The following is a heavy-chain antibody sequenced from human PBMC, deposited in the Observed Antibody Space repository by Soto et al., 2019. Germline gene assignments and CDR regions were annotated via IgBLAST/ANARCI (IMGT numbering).Heavy chain of an antibody. D-gene: IGHD6-19*01. J-gene: IGHJ4*02. CDR1: GFTFSSYS. V-gene: IGHV3-21*01. CDR2: ISSSSSYI. Sequence: GGSLRLSCAASGFTFSSYSMNWVRQAPGKGLEWVSSISSSSSYIYYADSVKGRFTISRDNAKNSLYLQMNSLRAEDTAVYYCARGALVAGAGFDYWGQGTLVTVLL. CDR3: ARGALVAGAGFDY.